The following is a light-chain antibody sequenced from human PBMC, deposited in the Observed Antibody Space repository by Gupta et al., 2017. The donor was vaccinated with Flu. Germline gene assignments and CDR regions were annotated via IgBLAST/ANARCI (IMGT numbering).Light chain of an antibody. Sequence: DIVMTQSPDSLAVSLGERATINCKCSQSVLYSPNNKNYLAWYQQKPGQPPKLLIYWASTRESGVPDRFSGSGSGTDFTLTISSLQAEDVAVYYCQQYYSTPWTFGQGTKVEIK. CDR2: WAS. J-gene: IGKJ1*01. V-gene: IGKV4-1*01. CDR3: QQYYSTPWT. CDR1: QSVLYSPNNKNY.